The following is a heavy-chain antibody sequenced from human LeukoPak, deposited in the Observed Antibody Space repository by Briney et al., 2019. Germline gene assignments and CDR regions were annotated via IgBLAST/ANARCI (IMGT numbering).Heavy chain of an antibody. CDR2: INPNSGGT. D-gene: IGHD3-9*01. CDR1: GYTFTGYY. CDR3: ARMADYDILTGYYRGKQFDY. V-gene: IGHV1-2*02. J-gene: IGHJ4*02. Sequence: GASVKVSCKASGYTFTGYYMHWVRQAPGQGLEWMGWINPNSGGTNYAQRFQGRVTMTRDTSISTAYMELSRLRSDDTAVYYCARMADYDILTGYYRGKQFDYWGQGTLVTASS.